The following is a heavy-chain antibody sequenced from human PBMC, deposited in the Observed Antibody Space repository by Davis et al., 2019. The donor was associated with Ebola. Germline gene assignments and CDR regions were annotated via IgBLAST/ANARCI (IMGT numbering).Heavy chain of an antibody. CDR3: ASGDSLAMDY. J-gene: IGHJ4*02. Sequence: GESLKISCAASGFTLRRYWTHWVRQAPGKGLVWVSRINSDGSSTSYADSVKGRFSISRDNAKNTVYLQMNSLRAEDTAVYYCASGDSLAMDYWGQGTLVTVSS. D-gene: IGHD7-27*01. V-gene: IGHV3-74*01. CDR2: INSDGSST. CDR1: GFTLRRYW.